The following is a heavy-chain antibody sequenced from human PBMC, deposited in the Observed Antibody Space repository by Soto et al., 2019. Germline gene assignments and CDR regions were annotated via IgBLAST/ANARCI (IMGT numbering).Heavy chain of an antibody. CDR3: ARAVLYYDGSGYFIRDAFDI. V-gene: IGHV4-59*01. CDR2: IYYSGST. J-gene: IGHJ3*02. CDR1: GGSISSYY. D-gene: IGHD3-22*01. Sequence: QVQLQESGPGLVKPSETLSLTCTVSGGSISSYYWSWIRQPPGKGLEWIGYIYYSGSTNYNPSLKRRVTISVDTSKNQFSLKLSSVTAADTAVYYCARAVLYYDGSGYFIRDAFDIWGQGTMVTVSS.